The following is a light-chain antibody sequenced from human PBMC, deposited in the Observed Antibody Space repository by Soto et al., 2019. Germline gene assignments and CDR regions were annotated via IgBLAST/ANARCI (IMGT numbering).Light chain of an antibody. Sequence: QSALTQPRSVSGSPGQSVTISCTGTSSDVGGYSHVSWYQQHPGKAPKLMIYDVSQRPSGVPDRFSGSKSDSTASLTISGLQAEDEANYFCCSYAGSYTFLFGGGTKVTVL. CDR3: CSYAGSYTFL. CDR1: SSDVGGYSH. V-gene: IGLV2-11*01. J-gene: IGLJ2*01. CDR2: DVS.